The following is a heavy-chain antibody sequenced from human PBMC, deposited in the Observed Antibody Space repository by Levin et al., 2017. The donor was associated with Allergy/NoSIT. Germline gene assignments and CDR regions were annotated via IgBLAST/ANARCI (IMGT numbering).Heavy chain of an antibody. CDR3: ATNPPGARDRYYYCGMDV. D-gene: IGHD1-26*01. J-gene: IGHJ6*02. Sequence: ASVKVSCKVSGYTLTELSMHWVRQAPGKGLEWMGGFDPEDGETIYAQKFQGRVTMTEDTSTDTAYMELSSLRSEDTAVYYCATNPPGARDRYYYCGMDVWGQGTTVTVSS. CDR1: GYTLTELS. V-gene: IGHV1-24*01. CDR2: FDPEDGET.